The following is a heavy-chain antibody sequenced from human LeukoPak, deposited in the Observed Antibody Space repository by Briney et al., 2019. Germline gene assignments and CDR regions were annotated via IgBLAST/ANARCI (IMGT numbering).Heavy chain of an antibody. Sequence: GASVKVSCKASGYTFTSYYMHWVRQAPGQGLEWMGLINPSGGSTSYAQKFQGRVTMTRDTSTSTVYMELSSLRSEDTAVYYCARDRLAAAGTGLYDYWDQGTLVTVSS. CDR3: ARDRLAAAGTGLYDY. CDR2: INPSGGST. V-gene: IGHV1-46*01. J-gene: IGHJ4*02. CDR1: GYTFTSYY. D-gene: IGHD6-13*01.